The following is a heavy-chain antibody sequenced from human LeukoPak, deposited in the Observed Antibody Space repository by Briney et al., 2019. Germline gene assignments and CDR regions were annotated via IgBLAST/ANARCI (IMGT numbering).Heavy chain of an antibody. J-gene: IGHJ4*02. CDR1: GFTFSSYA. Sequence: GGSLRLSCAASGFTFSSYAMSWVRQAPGKGLEWVSGISGSGGTRYYVDSVKGRVTISRDNSKNTLFLQMNSLRAEDTAVYYCAKVGTPPILDYWGQGTLVTVSS. D-gene: IGHD1-1*01. CDR2: ISGSGGTR. CDR3: AKVGTPPILDY. V-gene: IGHV3-23*01.